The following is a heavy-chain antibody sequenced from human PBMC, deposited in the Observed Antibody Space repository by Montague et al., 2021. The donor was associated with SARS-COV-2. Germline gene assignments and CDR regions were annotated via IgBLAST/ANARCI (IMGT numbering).Heavy chain of an antibody. Sequence: SLRLSCAASGFTFSSYEMNWVRQAPGKGLEWVSYISSSGSTIYYADSVKGRFTISRDDAKNSLYLQMDSLRAEDTAVYYCARDGRSGGRCYSSWFDPWGQGTLVTVSS. CDR2: ISSSGSTI. V-gene: IGHV3-48*03. D-gene: IGHD2-15*01. J-gene: IGHJ5*02. CDR3: ARDGRSGGRCYSSWFDP. CDR1: GFTFSSYE.